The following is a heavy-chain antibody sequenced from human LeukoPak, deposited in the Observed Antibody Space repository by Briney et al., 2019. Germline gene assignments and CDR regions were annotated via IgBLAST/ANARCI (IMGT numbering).Heavy chain of an antibody. CDR2: IYYSGST. D-gene: IGHD3-10*01. Sequence: PSETLSLTCTVSGGSISSSSYYWGWIRQPPGKGLEWIGSIYYSGSTYYNPSLKSRVTISVDTSKNQFSLKLSSVTAADTAVYYCARNVRGGNPKYNWFDPWGQGTLVTVSS. V-gene: IGHV4-39*01. CDR1: GGSISSSSYY. CDR3: ARNVRGGNPKYNWFDP. J-gene: IGHJ5*02.